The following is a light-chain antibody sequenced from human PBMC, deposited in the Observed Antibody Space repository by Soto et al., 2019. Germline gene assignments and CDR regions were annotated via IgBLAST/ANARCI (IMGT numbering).Light chain of an antibody. CDR1: SGHSSYA. Sequence: QPVLSQSPSASASLGASVKLTCTLSSGHSSYAIAWHQQQPEKGPRYLMKLNSDGSHSKGDGIPDRFSGSSSGAERYLTISSLQSEDEADYYCQTWGTGNQVFGTGTKVTVL. V-gene: IGLV4-69*01. J-gene: IGLJ1*01. CDR3: QTWGTGNQV. CDR2: LNSDGSH.